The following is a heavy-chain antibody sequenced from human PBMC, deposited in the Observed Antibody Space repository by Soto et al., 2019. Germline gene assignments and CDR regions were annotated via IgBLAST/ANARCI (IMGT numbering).Heavy chain of an antibody. CDR3: AGAYYDISGYSLDP. J-gene: IGHJ5*02. CDR2: IYHSGST. CDR1: GGSISSGGYS. D-gene: IGHD3-22*01. V-gene: IGHV4-30-2*01. Sequence: SETLSLTCAVSGGSISSGGYSWSWIRQPPGKGLEWIGYIYHSGSTYYNPSLKSRVTISVDRSKNQFSLKLSSVTAADTAVYYCAGAYYDISGYSLDPWGQGTSVTVSS.